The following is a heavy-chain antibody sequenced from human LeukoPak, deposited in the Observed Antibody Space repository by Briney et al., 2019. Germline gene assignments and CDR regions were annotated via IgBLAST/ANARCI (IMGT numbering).Heavy chain of an antibody. D-gene: IGHD6-6*01. J-gene: IGHJ6*03. CDR2: ISSSGSTI. V-gene: IGHV3-11*01. CDR3: ARGRSSSWDYYYYYYMDV. Sequence: GVSLRLSCAASGFTYSDYYMSWIRQAPGKGLEWGSYISSSGSTIYYADPVKGRFTISRDNAKNSLYLQMNSLRAEDTAVYYCARGRSSSWDYYYYYYMDVWGKGTTVTVSS. CDR1: GFTYSDYY.